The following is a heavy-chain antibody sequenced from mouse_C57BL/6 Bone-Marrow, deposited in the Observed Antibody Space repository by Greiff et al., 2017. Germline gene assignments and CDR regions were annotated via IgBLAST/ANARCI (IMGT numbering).Heavy chain of an antibody. Sequence: EVKLMESGGDLVKPGGSLKLSCAASGFTFSSYGMSWVRQTPDTRLEWVATISSGGSYTYYPDSVKGRFTISRDNAKNTLYLQMSSLKSEDTAMYYCARTPTTVGYAMDYWGQGTSVTVSS. CDR2: ISSGGSYT. J-gene: IGHJ4*01. CDR1: GFTFSSYG. D-gene: IGHD1-1*01. V-gene: IGHV5-6*01. CDR3: ARTPTTVGYAMDY.